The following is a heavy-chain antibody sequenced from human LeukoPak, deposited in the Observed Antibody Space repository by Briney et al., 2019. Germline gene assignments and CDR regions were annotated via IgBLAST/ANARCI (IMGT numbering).Heavy chain of an antibody. CDR2: ISAYNGNT. J-gene: IGHJ6*02. D-gene: IGHD1-26*01. Sequence: GASVKVSCKASGYTFTSYGITRVRQAPGQGLEWMGWISAYNGNTNYAQKLQGRVSMTTDISTSTAYMELRSLRSDDMAVYYCAREAPYSGSYLGESSYYYGMDVWGQGTTVTVSS. CDR1: GYTFTSYG. V-gene: IGHV1-18*03. CDR3: AREAPYSGSYLGESSYYYGMDV.